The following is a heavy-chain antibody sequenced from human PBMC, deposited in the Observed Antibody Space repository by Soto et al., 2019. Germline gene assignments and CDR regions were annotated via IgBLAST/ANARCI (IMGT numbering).Heavy chain of an antibody. CDR3: ATQTVTVPPYFDY. Sequence: PSETLSLTCTVSGGSIRSGGYYWSWIRQHPGKGLEWIGYIYYSGSTYYNPSPKSRVAISVDTSKNQFSLKLNSVTVADTAVYYCATQTVTVPPYFDYWGQGTLVTVS. J-gene: IGHJ4*02. D-gene: IGHD4-17*01. CDR1: GGSIRSGGYY. V-gene: IGHV4-31*03. CDR2: IYYSGST.